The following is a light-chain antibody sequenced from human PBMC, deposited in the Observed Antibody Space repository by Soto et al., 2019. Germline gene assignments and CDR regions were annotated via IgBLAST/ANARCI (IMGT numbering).Light chain of an antibody. Sequence: EIVLTQSPGTLSLSPGARAPLSCRASQSVRTSLAWYQQKPGQAPRLLIYGASSRATGIPDRFSGSGSGTDFTLTISRLEPEDFAVYYCQQYRSSPPLTFGGGTKVDIK. J-gene: IGKJ4*01. V-gene: IGKV3-20*01. CDR2: GAS. CDR3: QQYRSSPPLT. CDR1: QSVRTS.